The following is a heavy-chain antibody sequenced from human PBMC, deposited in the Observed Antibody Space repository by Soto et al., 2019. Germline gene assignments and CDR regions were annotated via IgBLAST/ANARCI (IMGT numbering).Heavy chain of an antibody. Sequence: EVQLLESGGGLVQPGGSLRLSCAVSGLIFNSSAMSWVRQAPGKGLEWVSAISSDGDGIYYADSVKGRFAISRDNSRNTLSLQMNSLRAEDTAVYYCAVNLSPAPWGQGTLVIVSS. D-gene: IGHD2-2*01. CDR3: AVNLSPAP. CDR2: ISSDGDGI. J-gene: IGHJ4*02. V-gene: IGHV3-23*01. CDR1: GLIFNSSA.